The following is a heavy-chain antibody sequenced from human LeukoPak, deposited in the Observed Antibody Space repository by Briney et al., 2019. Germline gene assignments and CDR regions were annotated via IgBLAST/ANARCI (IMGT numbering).Heavy chain of an antibody. CDR1: GFTFSSYW. J-gene: IGHJ4*02. CDR3: AKEATISDYYFDY. D-gene: IGHD5-12*01. Sequence: PGGSLRLSWAASGFTFSSYWMSWVRQAPGGGLEWVANIKRDGSEKDYVDSVKGRFTITRDNSKNTLYMQLNSLRAEDSAVYYCAKEATISDYYFDYWGQGTLVTVSS. CDR2: IKRDGSEK. V-gene: IGHV3-7*01.